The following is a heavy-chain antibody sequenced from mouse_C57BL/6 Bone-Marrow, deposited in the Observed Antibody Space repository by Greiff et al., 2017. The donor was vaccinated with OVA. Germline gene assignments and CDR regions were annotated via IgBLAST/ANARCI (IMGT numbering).Heavy chain of an antibody. Sequence: EVQLVESGGGLVQPKGSLKLSCAASGFTFNTYAMHWVRQAPGKGLEWVARIRSKSSNYATYYADSVKDRFTISRDDSQSMLYLQMNNLKTEDTAMYYCVRETPYYYGSSFAYWGQGTLVTVSA. V-gene: IGHV10-3*01. J-gene: IGHJ3*01. CDR1: GFTFNTYA. D-gene: IGHD1-1*01. CDR2: IRSKSSNYAT. CDR3: VRETPYYYGSSFAY.